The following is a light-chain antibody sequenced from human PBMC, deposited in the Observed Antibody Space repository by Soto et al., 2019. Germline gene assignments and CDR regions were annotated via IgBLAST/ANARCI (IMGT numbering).Light chain of an antibody. J-gene: IGKJ1*01. V-gene: IGKV3-20*01. CDR3: QQYASSLT. CDR2: GAS. CDR1: QSVNSAF. Sequence: EIVLTQSPGSLSLSLGERATLSCRASQSVNSAFFAWYQQKPGQPPRLLMYGASRRATGIPDRFSGSGSGTDFPLTSSRLAPEDFAVYYCQQYASSLTFGQGTKVDI.